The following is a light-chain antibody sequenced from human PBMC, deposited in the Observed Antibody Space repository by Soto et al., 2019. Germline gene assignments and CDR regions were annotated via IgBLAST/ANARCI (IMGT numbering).Light chain of an antibody. Sequence: QSALTQPPSASGSPGQSVTISCTGTSSDFGGYIYVSWYQHHPGKAPKLIIYEVTKRPSGVPDRFSASKSGNTASLTVSGLQAEDEADYYCSSYAGSNNFGVFAGGTKLTVL. CDR2: EVT. J-gene: IGLJ2*01. CDR1: SSDFGGYIY. CDR3: SSYAGSNNFGV. V-gene: IGLV2-8*01.